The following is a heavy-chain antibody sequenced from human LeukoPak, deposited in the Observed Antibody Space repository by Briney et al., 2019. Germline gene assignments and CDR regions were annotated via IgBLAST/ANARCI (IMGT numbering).Heavy chain of an antibody. V-gene: IGHV1-2*02. CDR2: INPNTAAT. CDR1: GYIFAAYS. D-gene: IGHD2-21*02. J-gene: IGHJ4*02. Sequence: ASVNVSFKASGYIFAAYSMHWVRQAPGQGLEWMGWINPNTAATKYGQKFQGRVSMTRDTSISTAYMELTSLRSDDTAVYYCARYGGDTPDYWGQGTLVTVSS. CDR3: ARYGGDTPDY.